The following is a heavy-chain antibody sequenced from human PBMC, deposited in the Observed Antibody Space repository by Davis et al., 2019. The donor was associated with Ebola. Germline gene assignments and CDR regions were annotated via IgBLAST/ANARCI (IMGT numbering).Heavy chain of an antibody. J-gene: IGHJ4*02. CDR2: IRGNGEKT. CDR1: GFNFNIYA. Sequence: GGSLRLSCAASGFNFNIYAMSWVRQAPGKGLEWVSFIRGNGEKTYYADSVKGRFTISRDNSRNNLYLEMNILRAEDTAVYYCVPGTWIRGQGTLVTVSS. D-gene: IGHD5-18*01. V-gene: IGHV3-23*01. CDR3: VPGTWI.